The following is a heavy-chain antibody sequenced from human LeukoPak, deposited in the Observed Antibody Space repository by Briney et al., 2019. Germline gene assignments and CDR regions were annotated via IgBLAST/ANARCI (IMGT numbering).Heavy chain of an antibody. CDR3: ARVLATQTYYYYMDV. V-gene: IGHV1-2*02. J-gene: IGHJ6*03. CDR1: GYTFTGYY. Sequence: ASVKVSCKASGYTFTGYYMHWVRQAPGQGLEWMGWINPNSGGTNYAQKFQGRVTMTRDTSISTAYVELSRLRSDDTAVYYCARVLATQTYYYYMDVWGKGTTVTVSS. CDR2: INPNSGGT. D-gene: IGHD5-12*01.